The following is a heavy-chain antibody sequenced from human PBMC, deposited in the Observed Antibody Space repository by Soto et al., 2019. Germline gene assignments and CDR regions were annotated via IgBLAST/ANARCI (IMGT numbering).Heavy chain of an antibody. CDR3: ATLTTVTTPFDY. Sequence: GAPEKVSCKASGGTFSIYAISWVRQTPGQGLEWMGGIIPIFGTANYAQKFQGRVTITADESTSTAYMELSSLRSEDTAVYYCATLTTVTTPFDYWGQGTLVTVSS. CDR1: GGTFSIYA. CDR2: IIPIFGTA. D-gene: IGHD4-17*01. V-gene: IGHV1-69*13. J-gene: IGHJ4*02.